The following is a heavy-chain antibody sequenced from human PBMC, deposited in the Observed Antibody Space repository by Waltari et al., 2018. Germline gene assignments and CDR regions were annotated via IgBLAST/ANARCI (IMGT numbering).Heavy chain of an antibody. J-gene: IGHJ4*02. CDR2: IFYSGST. V-gene: IGHV4-59*11. CDR3: ARVDGDYFDY. Sequence: QVQLQESGPGLVKPSETLSLTCTVSGGPISSHYWSWIRQPPGKGLEWIGYIFYSGSTNFTPAVKSRVTISVDTSTNQFSLKLSSVTAADTAVYYCARVDGDYFDYWGQGTLVTVSS. CDR1: GGPISSHY. D-gene: IGHD4-17*01.